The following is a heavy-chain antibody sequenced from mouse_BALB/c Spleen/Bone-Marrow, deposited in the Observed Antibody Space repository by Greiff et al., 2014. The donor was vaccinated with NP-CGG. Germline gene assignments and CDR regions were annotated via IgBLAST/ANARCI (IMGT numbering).Heavy chain of an antibody. Sequence: VQLQQSGPELVKPGASVKISCKTSGYTFTEYSMHWVKQSHGKSLEWIGGINPNNGVTSYNQKFKDKATLTVDKSTNTAYMELRSLTSEDSAVYFCARWGWDFATGYWGQGTSVTVSS. D-gene: IGHD3-3*01. V-gene: IGHV1-18*01. J-gene: IGHJ4*01. CDR2: INPNNGVT. CDR1: GYTFTEYS. CDR3: ARWGWDFATGY.